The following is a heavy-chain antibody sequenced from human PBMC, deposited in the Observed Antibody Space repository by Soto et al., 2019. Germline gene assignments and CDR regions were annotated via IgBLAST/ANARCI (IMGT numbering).Heavy chain of an antibody. D-gene: IGHD6-6*01. CDR2: IYYSGST. CDR3: ARLTKQLKFSEPYFDY. V-gene: IGHV4-59*01. Sequence: SETLSLTCTVSGGSISSYYWSWIRQPPGKGLEWIGYIYYSGSTNYNPSLKSRVTISVDTSKNQFSLKLSSVTAADTAVYYCARLTKQLKFSEPYFDYWGQGTLVTVSS. CDR1: GGSISSYY. J-gene: IGHJ4*02.